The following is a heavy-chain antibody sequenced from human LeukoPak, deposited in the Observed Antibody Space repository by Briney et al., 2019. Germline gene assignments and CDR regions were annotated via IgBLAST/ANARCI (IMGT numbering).Heavy chain of an antibody. D-gene: IGHD6-13*01. CDR1: GGSFSGYY. V-gene: IGHV4-34*01. J-gene: IGHJ5*02. CDR3: ARGSYSSSWYNNWFDP. Sequence: SETLSLTCAVYGGSFSGYYWSSIRQPPGKGLEWIGEINHSGSTNYNPSLKSRVTISVDTSKNQFSLKLSSVTAADTAVYYCARGSYSSSWYNNWFDPWGQGTLVTVSS. CDR2: INHSGST.